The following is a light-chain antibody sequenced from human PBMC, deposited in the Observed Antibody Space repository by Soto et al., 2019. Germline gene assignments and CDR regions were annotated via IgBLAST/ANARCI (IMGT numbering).Light chain of an antibody. CDR1: NSDVGAYNF. CDR2: EVS. V-gene: IGLV2-8*01. CDR3: QSYDNSLSGAWV. Sequence: QSALTQPPSASGSPGQSVTISCTGTNSDVGAYNFVSSYLQHPGIAPKLMIYEVSKRPSGVPGRFSGSKSGNTASLTVSGLQADDEADYSCQSYDNSLSGAWVFGGGTQLTVL. J-gene: IGLJ7*01.